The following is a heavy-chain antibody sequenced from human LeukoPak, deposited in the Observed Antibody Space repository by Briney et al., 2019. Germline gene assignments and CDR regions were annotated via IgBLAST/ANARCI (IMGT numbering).Heavy chain of an antibody. CDR1: GGSITSGDYY. D-gene: IGHD2-15*01. CDR2: IYLGGST. CDR3: ARFPGSAEYRHYYYMDV. Sequence: PSETLSLTCTVSGGSITSGDYYWSWLRQPAGKGLEWIGRIYLGGSTSYNPSLKSRVTISVDTSKNQFSLKLSSVTAADTAVYYCARFPGSAEYRHYYYMDVWGKGTTATVSS. V-gene: IGHV4-61*10. J-gene: IGHJ6*03.